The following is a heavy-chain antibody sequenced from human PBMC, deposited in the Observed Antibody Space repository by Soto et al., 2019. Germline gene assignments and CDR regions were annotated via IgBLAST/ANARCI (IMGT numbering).Heavy chain of an antibody. CDR3: AREGRLATAGRFDY. D-gene: IGHD6-13*01. J-gene: IGHJ4*02. CDR2: IYYSGST. V-gene: IGHV4-31*03. Sequence: SETLSLTCTVSGGSISSGDYYWSWIRQVPKKGLEWIGYIYYSGSTYYNPSLKSRVAMSVDTSKNQFSLKLSSVTAADTAIYYCAREGRLATAGRFDYWGQGXLVTVSS. CDR1: GGSISSGDYY.